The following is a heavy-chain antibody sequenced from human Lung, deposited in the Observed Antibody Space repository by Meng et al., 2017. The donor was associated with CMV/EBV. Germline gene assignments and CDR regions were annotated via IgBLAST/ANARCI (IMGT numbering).Heavy chain of an antibody. CDR2: VSDGGDYV. CDR1: GFSFNTYT. CDR3: ARDLGYCSRTSCYMFHFDY. D-gene: IGHD2-2*02. J-gene: IGHJ4*02. V-gene: IGHV3-21*01. Sequence: SCAASGFSFNTYTLNWVRQAPGKGLEWVSSVSDGGDYVYYADSVKGRFTISRDNARNSLFLQMNSLRAEDTAVYYCARDLGYCSRTSCYMFHFDYWXQGTLVTVSS.